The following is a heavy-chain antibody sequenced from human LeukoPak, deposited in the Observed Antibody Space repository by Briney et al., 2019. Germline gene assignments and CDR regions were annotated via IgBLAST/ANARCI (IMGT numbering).Heavy chain of an antibody. CDR2: IWYDGSNK. CDR1: GFTFSSYG. Sequence: PGRSLRLSCAASGFTFSSYGMHWVRQAPGKGLEWVAVIWYDGSNKYYADSVKGRFTISRDNSKNTLYLQMNSLRVEDTAVYYCARDPSGVAYYYYMDVWGKGTTVTVSS. V-gene: IGHV3-33*01. CDR3: ARDPSGVAYYYYMDV. D-gene: IGHD3-3*01. J-gene: IGHJ6*03.